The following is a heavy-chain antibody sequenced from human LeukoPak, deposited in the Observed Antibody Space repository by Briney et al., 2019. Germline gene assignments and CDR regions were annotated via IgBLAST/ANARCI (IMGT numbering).Heavy chain of an antibody. CDR3: ARGYSYGYVYYYMDV. V-gene: IGHV1-2*02. CDR1: GYTFTGYY. CDR2: INPNSDGT. J-gene: IGHJ6*03. Sequence: GASVKVSCKASGYTFTGYYMHWVGQAPGPGLEWMGWINPNSDGTNYAQAFQGRVTMTRDTSINTAYMERNRLRSDDTAVYYCARGYSYGYVYYYMDVWGKGTTVTVSS. D-gene: IGHD5-18*01.